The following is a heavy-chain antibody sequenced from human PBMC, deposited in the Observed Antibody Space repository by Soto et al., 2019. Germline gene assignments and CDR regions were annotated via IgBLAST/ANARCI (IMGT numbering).Heavy chain of an antibody. Sequence: EVQLVESGGGLVQPGGSLRLSCAASGLSFNIYWMHWVRQVPGKGLVWLARINSDGSHTIYVDSVKGRFTISRDNAKNTVFLRMGSVGDEDTGVYYCAAGMAGLDVWGQGTTVTVSS. CDR3: AAGMAGLDV. CDR1: GLSFNIYW. CDR2: INSDGSHT. V-gene: IGHV3-74*01. J-gene: IGHJ6*02.